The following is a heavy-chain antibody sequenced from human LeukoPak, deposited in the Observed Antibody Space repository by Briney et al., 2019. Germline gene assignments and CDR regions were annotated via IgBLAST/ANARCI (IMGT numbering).Heavy chain of an antibody. CDR2: ISAYNGNT. D-gene: IGHD3-22*01. J-gene: IGHJ4*02. V-gene: IGHV1-18*01. CDR1: GYTFTSYG. Sequence: GASVKVSCKASGYTFTSYGISWVRQAPGQGLEWMGWISAYNGNTNYAQKLQGRVTMTTDTSTSTAYVELRSLRSDDTAVYYCARTYYYDSSGCYYDRDYWGQGTLVTVSS. CDR3: ARTYYYDSSGCYYDRDY.